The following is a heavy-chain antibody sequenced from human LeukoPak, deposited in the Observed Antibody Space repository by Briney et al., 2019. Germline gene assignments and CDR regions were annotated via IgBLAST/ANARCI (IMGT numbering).Heavy chain of an antibody. CDR2: IRYDGSNK. D-gene: IGHD6-13*01. CDR3: AKSGHSSSGIFDY. CDR1: GFTFSSYG. Sequence: PGGSLRLSCAASGFTFSSYGMHWVRQAPGKGLEWVAFIRYDGSNKYNADSVKGRFTISRDNSKNTLYLQMNSLRAEDTAVYYCAKSGHSSSGIFDYWGQGTLVTVSS. J-gene: IGHJ4*02. V-gene: IGHV3-30*02.